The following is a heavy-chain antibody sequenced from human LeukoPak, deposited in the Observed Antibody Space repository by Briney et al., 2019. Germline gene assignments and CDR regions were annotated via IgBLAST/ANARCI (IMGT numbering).Heavy chain of an antibody. CDR2: IYSSGNT. CDR3: ARDPGGSGGY. CDR1: GASISSSNYY. Sequence: SETLSLTCAVSGASISSSNYYWGWVRQSPGKGLEWIGNIYSSGNTYYNASLKSRVTMYIDTSKNQFSLKLSSVTAADTAVYYCARDPGGSGGYWGQGTLVTVSS. V-gene: IGHV4-39*07. D-gene: IGHD6-19*01. J-gene: IGHJ4*02.